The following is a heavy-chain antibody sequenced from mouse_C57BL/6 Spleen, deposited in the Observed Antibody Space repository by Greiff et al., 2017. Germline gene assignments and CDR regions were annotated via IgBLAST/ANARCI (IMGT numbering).Heavy chain of an antibody. Sequence: VQLQQSGPELVKPGASVKIPCKASGSTFTDYNMDWVKQSHGKSHEWIGDINPNNGGTIYNQKFKGKATLTVDKSSSTAYMERRSLTSEDTAVYYCASSYSNYEGAMDYWGQGTSVTVSS. CDR3: ASSYSNYEGAMDY. J-gene: IGHJ4*01. D-gene: IGHD2-5*01. V-gene: IGHV1-18*01. CDR2: INPNNGGT. CDR1: GSTFTDYN.